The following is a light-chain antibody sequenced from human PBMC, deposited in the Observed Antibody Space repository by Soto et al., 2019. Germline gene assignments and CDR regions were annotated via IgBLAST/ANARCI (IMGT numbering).Light chain of an antibody. Sequence: EVVMTQSPATLSVSPGERATLSCRASQSVSSNLAWYQQKPGQAPRLLIYGVSTRAIGIPARFTGSGSGTKFTLTISSLQSEDFAVYYCQQYSDWPPLTFGGGTQVEIK. V-gene: IGKV3-15*01. J-gene: IGKJ4*01. CDR3: QQYSDWPPLT. CDR2: GVS. CDR1: QSVSSN.